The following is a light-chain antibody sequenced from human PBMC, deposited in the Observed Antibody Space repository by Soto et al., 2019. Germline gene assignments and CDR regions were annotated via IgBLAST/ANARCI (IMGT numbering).Light chain of an antibody. Sequence: DIQMTQSPPTLSASVGDRVTLTCRASQSISGWLAWYQQKPGKAPKLLIYDASSLESGVPSRFSGSGSGTEFTLTISSLQPDDFATYYCQQYNSYPVTFGQGTKVEIK. V-gene: IGKV1-5*01. CDR2: DAS. CDR1: QSISGW. J-gene: IGKJ1*01. CDR3: QQYNSYPVT.